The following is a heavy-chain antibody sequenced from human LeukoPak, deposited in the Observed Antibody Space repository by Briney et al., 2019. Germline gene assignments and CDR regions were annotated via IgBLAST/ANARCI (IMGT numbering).Heavy chain of an antibody. CDR3: ARSGGSCCPRWFDP. D-gene: IGHD2-15*01. CDR1: GFTFSSYE. V-gene: IGHV3-48*03. J-gene: IGHJ5*02. Sequence: GGSLRLSCAASGFTFSSYEMNWVRQAPGKGLEWVSYISSSGSTIYYADSVKGRFTISRDNAKNSLYLRMNSLRAEDTAVYYCARSGGSCCPRWFDPWGQGTLVTVSS. CDR2: ISSSGSTI.